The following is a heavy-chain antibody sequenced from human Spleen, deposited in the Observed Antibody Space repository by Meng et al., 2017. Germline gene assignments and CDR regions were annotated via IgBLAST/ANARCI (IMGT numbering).Heavy chain of an antibody. Sequence: QVQLQRWGAGLLKPSETLSLTCAVYGGSFSCYYWSWIRQPPGKGLVCVGEINHSGSTNYNPSLKSRVTISVDTSKNQFSLKLSSVTAADTAVYYCARGRFVQRLFDYWGQGTLVTVSS. D-gene: IGHD6-25*01. V-gene: IGHV4-34*01. CDR3: ARGRFVQRLFDY. CDR2: INHSGST. CDR1: GGSFSCYY. J-gene: IGHJ4*02.